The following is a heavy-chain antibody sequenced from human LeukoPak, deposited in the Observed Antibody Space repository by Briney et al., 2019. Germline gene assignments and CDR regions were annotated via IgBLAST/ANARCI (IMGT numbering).Heavy chain of an antibody. CDR2: ISWNSGSI. V-gene: IGHV3-9*03. CDR1: GFTFDDYA. CDR3: AKDMSPYYYDSSGYLGY. Sequence: GGSLRLSCAASGFTFDDYAMHWVRQAPGKGLEWVSGISWNSGSIGYADSVKGRFTISRDNAKNSLYLQMNSLRAEDMALYYCAKDMSPYYYDSSGYLGYWGQGTLVTVSS. D-gene: IGHD3-22*01. J-gene: IGHJ4*02.